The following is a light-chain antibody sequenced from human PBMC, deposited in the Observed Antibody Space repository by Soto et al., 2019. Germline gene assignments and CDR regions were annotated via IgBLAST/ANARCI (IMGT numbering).Light chain of an antibody. J-gene: IGKJ2*01. CDR2: QVS. V-gene: IGKV2-30*01. CDR1: QSLVYKDGNTY. CDR3: MQGSKWQNT. Sequence: EAVLTQSPLSLSVTLGQPASISCRSCQSLVYKDGNTYLNWFQQRPVLSPRRLIYQVSYRDSWVPDRFSGTASGSDFTLRINRVEAEDVGVYYCMQGSKWQNTLGQGTTLAI.